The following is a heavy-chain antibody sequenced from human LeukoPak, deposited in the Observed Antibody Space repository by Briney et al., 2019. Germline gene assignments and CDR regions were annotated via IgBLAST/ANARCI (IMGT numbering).Heavy chain of an antibody. D-gene: IGHD3-10*01. CDR3: ARQHEF. CDR2: WHHSGIT. Sequence: SETLSLTCTVSGASMISGNYFWGWVRQPPGKRLEWIGSWHHSGITDYNPSLKSRVTIVADTSKNQFSLKLASVAAADSAVYFSARQHEFWGQGTLVTVSS. J-gene: IGHJ4*02. V-gene: IGHV4-39*01. CDR1: GASMISGNYF.